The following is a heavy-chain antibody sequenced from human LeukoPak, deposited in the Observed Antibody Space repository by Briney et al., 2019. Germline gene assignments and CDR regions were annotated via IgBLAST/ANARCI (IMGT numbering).Heavy chain of an antibody. CDR2: IYYSGST. CDR3: ARGLSYSSSWYAY. J-gene: IGHJ4*02. V-gene: IGHV4-59*01. Sequence: SETLSLTCTVSGGSISSYYWSWIRQPPGKGLEWIGYIYYSGSTNYNPSLKSRVTISVDTSKSQFSLKLSSVTAADTAVYYCARGLSYSSSWYAYWGQGTLVTVSS. CDR1: GGSISSYY. D-gene: IGHD6-13*01.